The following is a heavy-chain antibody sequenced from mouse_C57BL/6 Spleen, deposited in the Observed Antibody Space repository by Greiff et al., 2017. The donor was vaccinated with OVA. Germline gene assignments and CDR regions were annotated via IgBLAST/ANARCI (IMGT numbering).Heavy chain of an antibody. CDR1: GYTFTGYW. CDR2: ILPGSGST. Sequence: QVQLQQSGAELMKPGASVKLSCKATGYTFTGYWIEWVKQRPGHGLEWIGEILPGSGSTNDNEKFKGKATFTADTSSNTAYMQLSSLTTDDSSIYYCARKLTGWGYFDYWGQGTTLTVSS. CDR3: ARKLTGWGYFDY. J-gene: IGHJ2*01. D-gene: IGHD4-1*01. V-gene: IGHV1-9*01.